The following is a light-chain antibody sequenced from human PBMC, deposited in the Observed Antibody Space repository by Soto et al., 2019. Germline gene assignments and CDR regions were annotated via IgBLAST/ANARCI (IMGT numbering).Light chain of an antibody. CDR2: EVS. V-gene: IGKV2-30*01. Sequence: DVVMTQSPLSLPVTLGQPASISCRSTQSLVYSDGNSDLSWFQQRPGESPRRLIYEVSNRDSGVPDRFSGRGSGTDFTLQISRVEADDVRVCSCMQGTHPPKALGQGTRVGIK. CDR3: MQGTHPPKA. CDR1: QSLVYSDGNSD. J-gene: IGKJ1*01.